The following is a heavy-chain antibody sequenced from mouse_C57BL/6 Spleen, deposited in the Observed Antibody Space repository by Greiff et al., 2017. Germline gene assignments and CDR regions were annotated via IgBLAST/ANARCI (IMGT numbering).Heavy chain of an antibody. V-gene: IGHV10-3*01. CDR3: VREAQLTLDY. CDR2: IRSKRSNYAT. J-gene: IGHJ2*01. CDR1: GFTFNPYA. Sequence: EVKLMESGGGLVQPKGSLKLSCAASGFTFNPYAMHWVRPAPGKGLEWVARIRSKRSNYATYYADSVKDRFTISRDDSQSMLYLQMNNLKTEDTAMYYCVREAQLTLDYWGQGTTLTVSS. D-gene: IGHD3-3*01.